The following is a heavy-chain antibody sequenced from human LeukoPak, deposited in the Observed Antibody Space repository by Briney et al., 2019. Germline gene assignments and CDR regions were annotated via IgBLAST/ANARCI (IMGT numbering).Heavy chain of an antibody. V-gene: IGHV3-66*01. CDR1: GFTVSSKY. CDR2: VYSDSRT. Sequence: GGSLRLSCAASGFTVSSKYMSWVRQAPGKGLEWVSSVYSDSRTYYADSVRGRFTISRDNSKNTLYLQMNSLRTDDTAVYYCATFRAWGLDYWGQGTLVTVSS. J-gene: IGHJ4*02. CDR3: ATFRAWGLDY. D-gene: IGHD1-26*01.